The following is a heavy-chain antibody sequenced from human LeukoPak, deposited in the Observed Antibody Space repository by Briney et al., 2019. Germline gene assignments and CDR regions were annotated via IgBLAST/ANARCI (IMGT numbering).Heavy chain of an antibody. CDR3: ARDAGCSGGSCYSALDY. V-gene: IGHV4-59*01. J-gene: IGHJ4*02. CDR1: GVSISSYY. Sequence: PSETLSFTCTVSGVSISSYYWSWLRQPPGKALEGFGYIYYSGSTNYNPSLKSRITISVDTSKNQFSLKLSSVTAADTAVYYCARDAGCSGGSCYSALDYWGQGTLVTVSS. D-gene: IGHD2-15*01. CDR2: IYYSGST.